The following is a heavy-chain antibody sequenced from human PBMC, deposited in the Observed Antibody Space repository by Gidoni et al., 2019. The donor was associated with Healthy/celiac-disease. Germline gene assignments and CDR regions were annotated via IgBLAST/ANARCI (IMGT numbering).Heavy chain of an antibody. D-gene: IGHD3-3*01. V-gene: IGHV4-34*01. CDR3: ARVGIFWSGYYNY. CDR1: GGSFSGYY. CDR2: INHSGST. Sequence: QVQLQQWGAGLLTPSETLSLTCAVYGGSFSGYYWSWIRQPPGKGLEWIGEINHSGSTNYNPSLKSRVTISVDTSKNQFSLRLSSVTAADTAVYYCARVGIFWSGYYNYWGQGTLVTVSS. J-gene: IGHJ4*02.